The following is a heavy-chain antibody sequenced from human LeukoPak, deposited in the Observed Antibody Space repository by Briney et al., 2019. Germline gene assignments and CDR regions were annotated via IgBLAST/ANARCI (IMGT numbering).Heavy chain of an antibody. Sequence: GASVKVSCKASGGTFSSYAISWVRQAPGQGLEWMGGIIPIFGTANYAQKFQGRVTITADESTSTAYMELSSLRSEDTAVYYCARALGTTNEYYYYYMDVWGKGTTVTIFS. D-gene: IGHD7-27*01. CDR1: GGTFSSYA. J-gene: IGHJ6*03. CDR2: IIPIFGTA. V-gene: IGHV1-69*13. CDR3: ARALGTTNEYYYYYMDV.